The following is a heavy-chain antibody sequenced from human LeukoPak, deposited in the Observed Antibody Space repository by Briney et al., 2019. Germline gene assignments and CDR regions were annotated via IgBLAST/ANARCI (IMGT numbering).Heavy chain of an antibody. CDR1: GFTFTSSS. V-gene: IGHV1-58*02. Sequence: SVKVSCKASGFTFTSSSMQWVRQARGQRLEWIGWIAVGSGNTNYAQKFQGRVTITRDMSTGTAYMELSSLRSEDTAVYYCAAVFGSGYYYYFDYWGQGTLVTVSS. J-gene: IGHJ4*02. D-gene: IGHD3-22*01. CDR3: AAVFGSGYYYYFDY. CDR2: IAVGSGNT.